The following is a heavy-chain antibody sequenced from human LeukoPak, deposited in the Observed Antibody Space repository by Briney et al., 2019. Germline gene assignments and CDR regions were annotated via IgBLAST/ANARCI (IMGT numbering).Heavy chain of an antibody. CDR1: GYTFTRYA. CDR2: ISAYNGNT. CDR3: AKEPVGATFDY. V-gene: IGHV1-18*01. J-gene: IGHJ4*02. Sequence: ASVKVSCKASGYTFTRYAMHWLRQAPGQGLEWMGWISAYNGNTNYAQKLQGRVTMTTDTSTSTAYMELRSLRSDDTAVYYCAKEPVGATFDYWGQGTLVTVSS. D-gene: IGHD1-26*01.